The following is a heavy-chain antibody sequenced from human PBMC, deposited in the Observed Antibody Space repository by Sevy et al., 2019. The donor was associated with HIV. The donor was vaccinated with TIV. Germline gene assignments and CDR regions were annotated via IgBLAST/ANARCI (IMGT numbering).Heavy chain of an antibody. CDR2: ISWNSGSI. CDR3: EKDIGEAGGGGGVY. Sequence: GGSLRLSCAASGFTFDDYAMHWVRQAPGKGLEWVSGISWNSGSIGYADSVKGRFTISRDNAKNSLYLQMNSLRAEDTALYYGEKDIGEAGGGGGVYWGQGTLVTVSS. D-gene: IGHD3-10*01. V-gene: IGHV3-9*01. J-gene: IGHJ4*02. CDR1: GFTFDDYA.